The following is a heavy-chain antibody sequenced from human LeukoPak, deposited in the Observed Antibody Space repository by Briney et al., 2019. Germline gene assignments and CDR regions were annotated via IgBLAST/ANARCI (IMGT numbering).Heavy chain of an antibody. J-gene: IGHJ4*02. CDR3: ARGSALNYYYDSSGYYSFDY. CDR2: INAGNGNT. V-gene: IGHV1-3*01. Sequence: GASVKVSCKASGYTFTSYAMHWVRQAPGQRLEWMGWINAGNGNTKYSQKFQGRVTITRDTSASTAYMELSGLRSEDTAVYYCARGSALNYYYDSSGYYSFDYWGQGTLVTVSS. CDR1: GYTFTSYA. D-gene: IGHD3-22*01.